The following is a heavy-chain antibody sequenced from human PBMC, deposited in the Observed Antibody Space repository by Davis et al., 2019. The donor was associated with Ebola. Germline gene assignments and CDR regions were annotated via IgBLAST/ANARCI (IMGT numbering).Heavy chain of an antibody. CDR1: GGSINSGDYY. CDR3: ARALGIAARASFYFDY. V-gene: IGHV4-30-4*01. Sequence: MPSETLSLTCTVSGGSINSGDYYWSWIRQPPEKGLEWIGYIYYSGSTYYNQSLKSRVTMSIATSRNQFPLQLSSLTAADTAVYYCARALGIAARASFYFDYWGPGTLVTVSS. J-gene: IGHJ4*02. D-gene: IGHD6-6*01. CDR2: IYYSGST.